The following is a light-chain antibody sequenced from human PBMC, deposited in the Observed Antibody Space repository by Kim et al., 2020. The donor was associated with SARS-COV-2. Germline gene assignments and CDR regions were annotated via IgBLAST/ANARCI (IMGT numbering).Light chain of an antibody. CDR1: QSVLYSSNNKNY. CDR3: QQYFGTPYT. CDR2: WAS. Sequence: DIVMTQSPDSLAVSLGERATINCKSSQSVLYSSNNKNYLAWYQQKPGQPPKLLIYWASTRESGVPDRFSGSGSETDFTLTISSLQAEDVAVYYCQQYFGTPYTFGQGTKLEI. V-gene: IGKV4-1*01. J-gene: IGKJ2*01.